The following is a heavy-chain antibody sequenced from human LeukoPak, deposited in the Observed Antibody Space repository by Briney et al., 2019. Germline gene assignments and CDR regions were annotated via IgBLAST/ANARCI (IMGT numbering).Heavy chain of an antibody. CDR3: ARVRGGDCFSSICPPDY. V-gene: IGHV4-61*01. J-gene: IGHJ4*02. CDR1: GGSISSSSYY. D-gene: IGHD2-21*02. CDR2: IYYSGST. Sequence: KSSETLSLTCTVSGGSISSSSYYWSWIRQPPGKGLEWIGYIYYSGSTNYNPSLKSRVTISVDTSKNQFSLKLSSVTAADTAVYYCARVRGGDCFSSICPPDYWGQGTLVTVSS.